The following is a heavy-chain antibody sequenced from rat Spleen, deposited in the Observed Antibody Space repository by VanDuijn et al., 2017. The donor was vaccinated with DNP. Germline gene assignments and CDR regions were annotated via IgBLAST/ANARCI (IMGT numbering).Heavy chain of an antibody. D-gene: IGHD1-11*01. CDR1: GFIFTNYV. V-gene: IGHV5S23*01. CDR2: ITNTGGST. CDR3: ATFEGRDA. J-gene: IGHJ4*01. Sequence: EVQLVESGGGLVQPGGSLKLSCSASGFIFTNYVMAWVRQAPTKGLEWVASITNTGGSTFYRDSVKGRFIISRDNAKSTLYLQMDSLRSEDTATYYCATFEGRDAWGRGTSVTVSS.